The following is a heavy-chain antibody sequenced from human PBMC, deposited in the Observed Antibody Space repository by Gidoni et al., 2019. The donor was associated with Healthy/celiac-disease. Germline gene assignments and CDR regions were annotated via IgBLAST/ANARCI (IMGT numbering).Heavy chain of an antibody. CDR3: ARDAESFISMYYFDY. J-gene: IGHJ4*02. D-gene: IGHD3-10*01. CDR2: ISSSSSTI. Sequence: EVQLVESGGGLVQPGGSLRLSCAASGFTFSSYSMNWIRQAPGKGLEWVSYISSSSSTIYYADSVKGRFTISRDNAKNSLYLQMNSLRDEDTAVYYCARDAESFISMYYFDYWGQGTLVTVSS. CDR1: GFTFSSYS. V-gene: IGHV3-48*02.